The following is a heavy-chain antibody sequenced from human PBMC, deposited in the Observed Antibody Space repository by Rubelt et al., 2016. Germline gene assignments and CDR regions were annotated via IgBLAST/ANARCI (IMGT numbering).Heavy chain of an antibody. CDR1: GGSFSGYY. D-gene: IGHD1-26*01. J-gene: IGHJ4*02. Sequence: QMQLQQWGAGLLKPSEALSLTCVVYGGSFSGYYWSWIRQPPGRGLEWIGEINHRGSTNYNPSLKSRVTMSVEPSKNQFSLTLRSVTAADTAIYYCASGGGSYAFDFWGQGTLVTVSS. CDR2: INHRGST. CDR3: ASGGGSYAFDF. V-gene: IGHV4-34*01.